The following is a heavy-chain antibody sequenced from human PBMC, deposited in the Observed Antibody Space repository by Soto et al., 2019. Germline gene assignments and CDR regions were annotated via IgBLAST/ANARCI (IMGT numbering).Heavy chain of an antibody. V-gene: IGHV1-18*01. CDR3: ASQAGFYYYYGMDV. CDR1: GYTFTSYG. J-gene: IGHJ6*02. Sequence: ASVKVSCKASGYTFTSYGISWVRQAPGQGLEWMGWISAYNGNTNYAQKLQGRVTMTTDASTSTAYMELRSLRSDDTAVYYCASQAGFYYYYGMDVWGQGTTVTVSS. D-gene: IGHD6-19*01. CDR2: ISAYNGNT.